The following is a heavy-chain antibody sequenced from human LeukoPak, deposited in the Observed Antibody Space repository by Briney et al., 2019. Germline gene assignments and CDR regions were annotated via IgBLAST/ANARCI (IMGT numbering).Heavy chain of an antibody. J-gene: IGHJ3*02. CDR2: IIPIFGTA. CDR1: GGTFSSYA. Sequence: ASVKVSCKACGGTFSSYAISWVRQAPGQGLEWMGGIIPIFGTANYAQKFQGRVTITADESTSTAYMGLSSLRSEDTAVYYCARDNAPADAFDIWGQGTMVTVSS. V-gene: IGHV1-69*01. D-gene: IGHD2-2*01. CDR3: ARDNAPADAFDI.